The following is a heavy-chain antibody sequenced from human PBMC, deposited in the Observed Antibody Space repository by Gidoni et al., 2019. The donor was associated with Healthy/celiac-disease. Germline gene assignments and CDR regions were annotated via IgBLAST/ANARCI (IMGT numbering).Heavy chain of an antibody. J-gene: IGHJ6*03. V-gene: IGHV1-2*04. CDR2: INPNSGGT. D-gene: IGHD4-17*01. CDR1: GYTFTGYY. Sequence: QVQLVQSGAEVKKPVASVKVSCKASGYTFTGYYMHWVRQAPGQGLEWMGWINPNSGGTNYAQKFQGWVTMTRDTSISTAYMELGRLGSDDTAGYYCARGGYGSPSDYYYYYMDVWGKGTTVTVSS. CDR3: ARGGYGSPSDYYYYYMDV.